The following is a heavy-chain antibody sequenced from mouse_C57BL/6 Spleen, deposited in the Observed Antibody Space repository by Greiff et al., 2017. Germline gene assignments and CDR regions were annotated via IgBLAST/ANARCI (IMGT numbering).Heavy chain of an antibody. CDR3: ARDYGSSLYAMDY. CDR1: GYAFSSSW. Sequence: QVQLKQSGPELVKPGASVKISCKASGYAFSSSWMNWVKQRPGKGLEWIGRIYPGDGDTNYNGKFKGKATLTADKSSSTAYMQLSSLTSEDSAVYFCARDYGSSLYAMDYWGQGTSVTVPS. V-gene: IGHV1-82*01. D-gene: IGHD1-1*01. CDR2: IYPGDGDT. J-gene: IGHJ4*01.